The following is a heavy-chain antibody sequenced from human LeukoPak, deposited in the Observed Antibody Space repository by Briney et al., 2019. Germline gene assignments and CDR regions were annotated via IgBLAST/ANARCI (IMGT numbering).Heavy chain of an antibody. CDR1: GYTFISYG. CDR2: ISAYNGNT. Sequence: ASVKVSCKASGYTFISYGISWVRQAPGQGLEWMGWISAYNGNTNYAQKLQGRVTMTTDTSTSTAYMELRSLRSDDTAVYYCARDDYGGNAGEIDYWGQGTLVTVSS. D-gene: IGHD4-23*01. J-gene: IGHJ4*02. V-gene: IGHV1-18*01. CDR3: ARDDYGGNAGEIDY.